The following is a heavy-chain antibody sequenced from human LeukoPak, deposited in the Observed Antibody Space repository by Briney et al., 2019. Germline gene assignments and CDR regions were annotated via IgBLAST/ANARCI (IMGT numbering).Heavy chain of an antibody. V-gene: IGHV3-7*03. CDR3: ARDGGYCSGGTCYSTY. CDR1: AFTFSSYW. J-gene: IGHJ4*02. D-gene: IGHD2-15*01. CDR2: IKQDGSEK. Sequence: GGSLRLSCVASAFTFSSYWMTWVHQAPGKGLEWVASIKQDGSEKYYVDSVKGRFIISRDNAKNSLYLQMNSLRAEDTAVYYCARDGGYCSGGTCYSTYWGQGTLVTVSS.